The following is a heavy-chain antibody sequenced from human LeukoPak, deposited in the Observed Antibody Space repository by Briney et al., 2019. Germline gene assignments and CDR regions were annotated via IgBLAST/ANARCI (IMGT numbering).Heavy chain of an antibody. Sequence: GGSLRLSCAASGFILSGYSMNWVRQAPGKGLEWLSYISGSSSTIYYADSVKGRFAISRDNAKNVLYLQMNSLRDEDTAVYYCAREVVLAYWGQGALVSVST. CDR1: GFILSGYS. D-gene: IGHD2-15*01. J-gene: IGHJ4*02. V-gene: IGHV3-48*02. CDR2: ISGSSSTI. CDR3: AREVVLAY.